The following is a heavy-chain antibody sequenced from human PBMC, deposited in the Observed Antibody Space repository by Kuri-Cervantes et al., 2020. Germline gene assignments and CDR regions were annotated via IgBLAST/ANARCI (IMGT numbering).Heavy chain of an antibody. CDR2: ISSSGSTI. J-gene: IGHJ4*02. Sequence: GGSPRLSCAASGFTFSSYEMNWVRQAPGKGLEWVSYISSSGSTIYYADSVKGRFTISRDNSKNTLYLQMNSLRAEDTAVYYCAREGPRSSGWRIDYWGQGTLVTVSS. D-gene: IGHD6-19*01. V-gene: IGHV3-48*03. CDR3: AREGPRSSGWRIDY. CDR1: GFTFSSYE.